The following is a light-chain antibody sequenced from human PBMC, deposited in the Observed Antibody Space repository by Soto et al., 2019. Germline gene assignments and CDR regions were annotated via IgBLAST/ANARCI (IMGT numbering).Light chain of an antibody. CDR2: ESS. V-gene: IGKV3-11*01. CDR3: QQRSNWTQT. J-gene: IGKJ5*01. CDR1: PSLNTY. Sequence: VLLASPATVSLSPGERGTHSCRARPSLNTYLAWYPPPPCHAPSILIYESSNRATGIAARFSGSGSGTVFNLTISRLETEDVVVYCCQQRSNWTQTFGQGTRLEIK.